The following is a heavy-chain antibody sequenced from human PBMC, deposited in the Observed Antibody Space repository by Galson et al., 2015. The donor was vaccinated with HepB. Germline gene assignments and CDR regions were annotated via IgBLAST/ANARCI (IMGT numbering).Heavy chain of an antibody. D-gene: IGHD5-24*01. CDR1: GFTFSNYG. Sequence: SLRLSCAASGFTFSNYGMHWVRQAPGKGLEWVAVISYDGSNKYYADSVKGRFTISRDNSKNTLYLQMNSLRAEDTAVYYCAKDGSDGYNLSYFDYWGQGTLVTVSS. CDR3: AKDGSDGYNLSYFDY. CDR2: ISYDGSNK. J-gene: IGHJ4*02. V-gene: IGHV3-30*18.